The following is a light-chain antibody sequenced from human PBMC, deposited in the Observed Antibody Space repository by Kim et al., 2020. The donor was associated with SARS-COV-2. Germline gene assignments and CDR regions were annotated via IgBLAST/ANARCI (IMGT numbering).Light chain of an antibody. CDR1: KLGDKY. Sequence: VSPGQTASITCSGDKLGDKYACWYQQKPGQSPGLVIYQDSKRPSGIPERFSGSNSGNTATLTISGTQAMDEADYYCQAWDSSRVVFGGGTQLTVL. V-gene: IGLV3-1*01. CDR3: QAWDSSRVV. J-gene: IGLJ2*01. CDR2: QDS.